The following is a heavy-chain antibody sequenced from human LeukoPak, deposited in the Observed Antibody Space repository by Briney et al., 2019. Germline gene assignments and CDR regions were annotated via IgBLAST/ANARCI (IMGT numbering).Heavy chain of an antibody. Sequence: GGSLRLSCAASGFTFSSYWMSWVRQAPGKGLEWVANIKQDGSEKYYVDSVKGRFTISRDNSKNTLYLQMNSLRAEDTAVYYCAKTPFGVVILFDYWGQGTLVTVSS. V-gene: IGHV3-7*01. J-gene: IGHJ4*02. CDR2: IKQDGSEK. CDR3: AKTPFGVVILFDY. CDR1: GFTFSSYW. D-gene: IGHD3-3*01.